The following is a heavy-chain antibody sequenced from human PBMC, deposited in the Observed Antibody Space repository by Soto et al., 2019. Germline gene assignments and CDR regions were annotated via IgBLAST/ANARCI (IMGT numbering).Heavy chain of an antibody. CDR3: ARLTGARDGFDY. CDR2: IDPTDSYT. Sequence: GEYLKISCKGSGYSFTTYWISWVRQMPGKALEWMGRIDPTDSYTNYSPSFQGHVSISVDKSISTAYLQWSSLKASDTSMYYCARLTGARDGFDYWGQGTLVTVSS. V-gene: IGHV5-10-1*01. J-gene: IGHJ4*02. CDR1: GYSFTTYW. D-gene: IGHD1-20*01.